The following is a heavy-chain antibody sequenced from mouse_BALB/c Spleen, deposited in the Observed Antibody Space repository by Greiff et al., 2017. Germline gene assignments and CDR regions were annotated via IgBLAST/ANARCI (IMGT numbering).Heavy chain of an antibody. V-gene: IGHV10-1*02. CDR1: GFTFNTYA. CDR2: IRSKSNNYAT. D-gene: IGHD2-12*01. Sequence: EVQRVESGGGLVQPKGSLKLSCAASGFTFNTYAMNWVRQAPGKGLEWVARIRSKSNNYATYYADSVKDRFTISRDDSQSMLYLQMNNLKTEDTAMYYCVRWGRQGSVDYWGQGTSVTVSS. CDR3: VRWGRQGSVDY. J-gene: IGHJ4*01.